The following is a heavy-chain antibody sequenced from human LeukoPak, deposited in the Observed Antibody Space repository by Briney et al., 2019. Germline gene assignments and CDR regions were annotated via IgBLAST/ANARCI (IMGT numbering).Heavy chain of an antibody. D-gene: IGHD3-22*01. V-gene: IGHV3-9*01. J-gene: IGHJ4*02. CDR3: AKDSSPYYYDSSGYYSPTGY. CDR1: GFTFDDYA. Sequence: GGSLRLSCAASGFTFDDYAMHWVRQAPGKGLEWVSGISWNSGSIGYADSVRGRFTISGDNAKNSLYLQMNSLRAEDTALYYCAKDSSPYYYDSSGYYSPTGYWGQGTLVTVSS. CDR2: ISWNSGSI.